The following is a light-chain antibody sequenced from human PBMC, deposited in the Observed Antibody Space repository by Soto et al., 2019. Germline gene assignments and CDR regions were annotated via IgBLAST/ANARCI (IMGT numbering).Light chain of an antibody. V-gene: IGLV2-14*01. CDR2: DVS. CDR3: SSYTSSSTLVV. CDR1: SSDVGGYNY. J-gene: IGLJ1*01. Sequence: QSVLTQPASVSGSPGQSITISCTGTSSDVGGYNYVSWCQQHPGKAPKLMIYDVSNRPSGVSNRFSGSKSGNTASLTISGLQAEDEADYYCSSYTSSSTLVVFVTGTKLTVL.